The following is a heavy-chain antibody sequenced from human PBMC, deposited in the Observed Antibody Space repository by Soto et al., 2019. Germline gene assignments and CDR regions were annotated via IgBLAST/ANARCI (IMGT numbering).Heavy chain of an antibody. Sequence: GGSLRLSCAASGFTFDDYAMHWVRQAPGKGLEWVSGISWNSGSIGYADSVKGRFTISRDNAKNSLYLQRNSLRAEDTALYYCAKDAITMVRGVISYYGMDVWGQGTTVTVSS. J-gene: IGHJ6*02. CDR2: ISWNSGSI. D-gene: IGHD3-10*01. V-gene: IGHV3-9*01. CDR3: AKDAITMVRGVISYYGMDV. CDR1: GFTFDDYA.